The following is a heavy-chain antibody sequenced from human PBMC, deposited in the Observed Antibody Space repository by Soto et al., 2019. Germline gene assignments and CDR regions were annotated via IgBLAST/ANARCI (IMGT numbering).Heavy chain of an antibody. V-gene: IGHV3-23*01. J-gene: IGHJ4*02. Sequence: GGSQRLSCAASGFTFRGYAMSWVRQAPGKGLEWVSAISGSGGTTYYADSVKGRFTISRDNSKNTLNLQMSTLRAEDTAVYYYAKGNKVYSSSTLDSWGQEALVTVSS. CDR1: GFTFRGYA. CDR3: AKGNKVYSSSTLDS. CDR2: ISGSGGTT. D-gene: IGHD6-6*01.